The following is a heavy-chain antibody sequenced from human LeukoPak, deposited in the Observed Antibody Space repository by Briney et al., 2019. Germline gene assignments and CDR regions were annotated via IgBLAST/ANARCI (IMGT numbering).Heavy chain of an antibody. D-gene: IGHD3-3*01. CDR1: GGSISSSSYY. CDR2: IYYSGST. J-gene: IGHJ4*02. V-gene: IGHV4-39*01. Sequence: PSETLSLTCTVSGGSISSSSYYWGWIRQPPGKGLEWIGSIYYSGSTYYNPSLKSRVTISVDTSKNQFSLKLSSVTAADTAVYYCARHLPHPQKYYDFWSGYSAPLYFDYWGQGTLVTVSS. CDR3: ARHLPHPQKYYDFWSGYSAPLYFDY.